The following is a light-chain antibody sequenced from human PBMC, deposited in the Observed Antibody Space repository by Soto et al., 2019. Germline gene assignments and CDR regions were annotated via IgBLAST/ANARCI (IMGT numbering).Light chain of an antibody. J-gene: IGKJ1*01. CDR2: DAS. CDR3: QQYNSYST. Sequence: DIQMTQSPSTLSASVGDRVTITCRASQRISSWLAWYQQKPGKAPQLLIYDASSLESGVPSRFSGSGSGTEFTLTISSLQPDDFATYYCQQYNSYSTFGQGTKVDI. CDR1: QRISSW. V-gene: IGKV1-5*01.